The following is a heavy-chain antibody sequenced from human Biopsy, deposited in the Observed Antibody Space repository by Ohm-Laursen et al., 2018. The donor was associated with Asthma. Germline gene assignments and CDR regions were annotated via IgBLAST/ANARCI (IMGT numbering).Heavy chain of an antibody. D-gene: IGHD5-12*01. CDR3: ARARSGNYFDY. V-gene: IGHV3-11*01. Sequence: SLRLSCAASGFTFSDYYMSWIRQAPGKGLEWVSYISTGGTTINYADSVKGRFTISRDNAKNSLCLQLSSLRAGDTAVYYCARARSGNYFDYWGQGTLVTVSS. J-gene: IGHJ4*02. CDR1: GFTFSDYY. CDR2: ISTGGTTI.